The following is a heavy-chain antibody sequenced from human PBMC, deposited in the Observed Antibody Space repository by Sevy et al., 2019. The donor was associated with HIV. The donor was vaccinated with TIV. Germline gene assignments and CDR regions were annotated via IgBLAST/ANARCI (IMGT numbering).Heavy chain of an antibody. CDR1: GYSFTSYW. CDR2: IYPGDSDT. J-gene: IGHJ4*02. Sequence: GESLKISCKGSGYSFTSYWIGWVRQMPGKGLEWMGIIYPGDSDTRYSPSFQGQVTISADKSISTAYLQWSSLKASDTAMCYCARHPRGVVRGVIPGYFDYWGQGTLVTVSS. CDR3: ARHPRGVVRGVIPGYFDY. V-gene: IGHV5-51*01. D-gene: IGHD3-10*01.